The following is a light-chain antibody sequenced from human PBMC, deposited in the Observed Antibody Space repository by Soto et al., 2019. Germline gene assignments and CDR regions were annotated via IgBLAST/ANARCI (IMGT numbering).Light chain of an antibody. J-gene: IGLJ3*02. Sequence: NFMLTQPHSVSESPGKTVIISCTRSSGSIASNYVQWYQQRPGSSPTTVIYEDNQRPSGVPDRFSGSIDSSSNSASLTISGLPTADVADCFRQSYDATNHVFGGGTKLTVL. CDR3: QSYDATNHV. CDR1: SGSIASNY. CDR2: EDN. V-gene: IGLV6-57*01.